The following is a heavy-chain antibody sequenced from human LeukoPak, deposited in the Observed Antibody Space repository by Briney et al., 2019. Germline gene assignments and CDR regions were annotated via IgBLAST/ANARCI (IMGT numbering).Heavy chain of an antibody. CDR3: ARAVVVPAAIDEGPGRQNYYYYMDV. Sequence: GGSLRLSCAASGFTFSSYTMNWVRQAPGKGLEWVSYITSSSSTIYYADSVKGRFTISRDNAENSLYLQMNSLRAEDTAVYYCARAVVVPAAIDEGPGRQNYYYYMDVWGKGTTVTVSS. J-gene: IGHJ6*03. CDR1: GFTFSSYT. D-gene: IGHD2-2*02. V-gene: IGHV3-48*04. CDR2: ITSSSSTI.